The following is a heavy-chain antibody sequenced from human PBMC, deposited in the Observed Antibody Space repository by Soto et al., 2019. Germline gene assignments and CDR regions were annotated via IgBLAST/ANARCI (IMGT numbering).Heavy chain of an antibody. V-gene: IGHV3-23*01. CDR1: GFTFSTYA. CDR3: AKEPHFDLWSGYLTWFDP. Sequence: EVQLLESGGGLVQPGGSLRLSCAASGFTFSTYAMAWVRQAPGKGLEWVSSISGSGTGTHYADSVKGRFTISRDNSKDMLYLQMASLSAEDTAVYYCAKEPHFDLWSGYLTWFDPWGQGTLVTVSS. CDR2: ISGSGTGT. J-gene: IGHJ5*02. D-gene: IGHD3-3*01.